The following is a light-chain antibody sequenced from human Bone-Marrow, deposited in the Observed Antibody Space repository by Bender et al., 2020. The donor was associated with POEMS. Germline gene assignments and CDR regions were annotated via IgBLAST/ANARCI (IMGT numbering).Light chain of an antibody. J-gene: IGLJ3*02. Sequence: QSTLTQPRSVSASPGQSVTISCTGTSSDVGGYDYVSWYQQHPHKVPKLMIYEGTKRPSGVSDRFSGSKSGSTASLTISGLQPEDEADYYCCSYAGSSTWVFGGGTKLTVL. CDR3: CSYAGSSTWV. CDR1: SSDVGGYDY. CDR2: EGT. V-gene: IGLV2-11*01.